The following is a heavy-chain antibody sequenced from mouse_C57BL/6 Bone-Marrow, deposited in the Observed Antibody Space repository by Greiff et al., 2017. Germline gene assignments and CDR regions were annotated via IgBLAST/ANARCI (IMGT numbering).Heavy chain of an antibody. V-gene: IGHV1-72*01. J-gene: IGHJ2*01. CDR2: IDPNSGGT. D-gene: IGHD1-1*01. CDR3: ARSVITTVPRYYFDY. Sequence: QVQLQQPGAELVKPGASVKLSCKASGYTFTSYWMHWVKQRPGRGLEWIGRIDPNSGGTKYNEKFKSKATLTVDKPSRTAYMQLSSLTSEDSAVYYCARSVITTVPRYYFDYWGQGTTLTVSS. CDR1: GYTFTSYW.